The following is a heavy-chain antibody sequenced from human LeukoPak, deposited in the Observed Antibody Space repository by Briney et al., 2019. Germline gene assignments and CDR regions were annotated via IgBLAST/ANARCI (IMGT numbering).Heavy chain of an antibody. CDR3: ARSDYGDYDQLFDY. V-gene: IGHV3-33*01. J-gene: IGHJ4*02. CDR1: GFTFSSYG. Sequence: PGGSLRLSCAASGFTFSSYGMHWVRQAPGKGLEWVAVIWYDGSNKYYADSVKGRFTISRDNSKNTPYLQMNSLRAEDTAVYYCARSDYGDYDQLFDYWGQGTLVTVSS. CDR2: IWYDGSNK. D-gene: IGHD4-17*01.